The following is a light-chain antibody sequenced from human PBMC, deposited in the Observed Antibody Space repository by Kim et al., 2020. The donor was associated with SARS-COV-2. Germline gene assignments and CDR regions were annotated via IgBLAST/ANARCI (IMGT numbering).Light chain of an antibody. CDR2: TTS. CDR3: QQYGQLPPLN. Sequence: EIVLTQSPGTLSLSPGERATLFCKTSRPIRTDHLGWFKQKPGQPPRLLIYTTSNRATGIPDRFSGSGSGSDFTLTISRLEPEDFAVYYCQQYGQLPPLNFGGGTKLEI. CDR1: RPIRTDH. J-gene: IGKJ4*01. V-gene: IGKV3-20*01.